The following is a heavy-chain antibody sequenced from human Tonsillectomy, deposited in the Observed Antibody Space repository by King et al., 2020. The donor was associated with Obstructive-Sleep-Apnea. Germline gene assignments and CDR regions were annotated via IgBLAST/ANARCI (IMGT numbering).Heavy chain of an antibody. CDR1: GFSFSNNA. Sequence: VQLVESGGGLVQPGGSLRLSCAASGFSFSNNAMSWGRQAPGKGLEWVSAISGSGGSAHYADSVKGRFTISRDNSKNTLFLQMNTLRAEDTAVYYCAKDDYYYYGMDVWGQGTTVTVSS. CDR2: ISGSGGSA. CDR3: AKDDYYYYGMDV. V-gene: IGHV3-23*04. J-gene: IGHJ6*02.